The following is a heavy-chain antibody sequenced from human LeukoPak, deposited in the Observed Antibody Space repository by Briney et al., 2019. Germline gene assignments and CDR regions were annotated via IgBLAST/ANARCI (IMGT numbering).Heavy chain of an antibody. J-gene: IGHJ4*02. V-gene: IGHV3-11*01. CDR1: GFTFSDYY. CDR2: ISSSGSTI. CDR3: ARVKYPTRIIDN. D-gene: IGHD5-12*01. Sequence: EGSLRLSCAASGFTFSDYYMSWIRQAPGKGLEWVSYISSSGSTIYYADTVKGRFTISRDNAKNSLYLQMNSLRAEDTAVYYCARVKYPTRIIDNWGQGTLVTVSS.